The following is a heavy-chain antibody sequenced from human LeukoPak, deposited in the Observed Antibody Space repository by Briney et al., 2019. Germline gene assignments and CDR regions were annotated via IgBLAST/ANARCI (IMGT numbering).Heavy chain of an antibody. CDR3: ARQSIAVAGATFDY. J-gene: IGHJ4*02. V-gene: IGHV3-21*01. CDR1: GFTFSSYS. CDR2: ISSSSSYI. D-gene: IGHD6-19*01. Sequence: SLRLSCAASGFTFSSYSMNWVRQAPGKGLEWVSSISSSSSYIYYADSVKGRFTISRGNAKNSLYLQMNSLRAEDTAVYYCARQSIAVAGATFDYWGQGTLVTVSS.